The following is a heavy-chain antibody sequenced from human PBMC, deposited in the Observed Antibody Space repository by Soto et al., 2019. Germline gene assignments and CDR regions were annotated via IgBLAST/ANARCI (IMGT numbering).Heavy chain of an antibody. CDR1: GFTFSDYY. D-gene: IGHD5-12*01. J-gene: IGHJ3*02. V-gene: IGHV3-11*01. CDR2: ISSSGRTT. CDR3: ARVWGRYEDLNAFDR. Sequence: SGGSLRLSCAASGFTFSDYYMSWIRQAPGKGLEWVSYISSSGRTTYYADSVKGRFTISRDNAENSLYLQMNSLRAEDTAVYYCARVWGRYEDLNAFDRWGQGTMVTVSS.